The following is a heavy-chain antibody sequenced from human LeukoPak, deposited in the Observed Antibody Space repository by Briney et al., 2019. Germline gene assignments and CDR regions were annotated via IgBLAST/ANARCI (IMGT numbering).Heavy chain of an antibody. CDR3: AREALGDSSGNRRPGYFQH. CDR2: IKQGGSEK. J-gene: IGHJ1*01. V-gene: IGHV3-7*01. Sequence: GGSLRLSCAASGFTFSSHWMTWVRQAPGKGLEWVASIKQGGSEKYYADSVKGRFTISRDNAKNSLYLQMNSLRAEDTAVYYCAREALGDSSGNRRPGYFQHWGQGTLVTVSS. CDR1: GFTFSSHW. D-gene: IGHD3-22*01.